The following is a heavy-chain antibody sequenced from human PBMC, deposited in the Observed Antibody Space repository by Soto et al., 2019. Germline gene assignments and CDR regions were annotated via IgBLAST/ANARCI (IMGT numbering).Heavy chain of an antibody. V-gene: IGHV1-69*01. J-gene: IGHJ5*02. Sequence: VKVSCKASGGTFSSYAISWVRQAPGQGLEWMGGIIPIFGTANYAQKFQGRVTITADESTSTAYMELSSLRSEDTAVYYCARGYPDIVVVPAAMGSNQNWFDPWGQGTLVTVSS. CDR3: ARGYPDIVVVPAAMGSNQNWFDP. CDR1: GGTFSSYA. CDR2: IIPIFGTA. D-gene: IGHD2-2*01.